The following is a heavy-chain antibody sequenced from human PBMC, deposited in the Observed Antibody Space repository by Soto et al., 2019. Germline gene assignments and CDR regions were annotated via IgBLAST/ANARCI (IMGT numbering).Heavy chain of an antibody. Sequence: QVQLRQSGPGLVKTSGTLSLTCVVSGGSISSTNWWTWVRQPPGKRLEWIGEIYHNGSPTYSPSLRGRATISVDQSNTQFSRRLRSVTAADTAVYYCATLPPRIVVSLLPIPTWGQGILVTVSS. CDR1: GGSISSTNW. J-gene: IGHJ5*02. V-gene: IGHV4-4*02. CDR2: IYHNGSP. CDR3: ATLPPRIVVSLLPIPT. D-gene: IGHD2-21*01.